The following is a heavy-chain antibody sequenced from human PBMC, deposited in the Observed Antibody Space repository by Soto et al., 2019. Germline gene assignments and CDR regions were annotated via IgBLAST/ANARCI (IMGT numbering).Heavy chain of an antibody. CDR2: IYPGDSDT. V-gene: IGHV5-51*01. CDR3: ARRSPAAAAGHADYYYGMDV. J-gene: IGHJ6*02. CDR1: GYSFTSYW. Sequence: ESLKISCKGSGYSFTSYWIGWVREMPGKGLEWMGIIYPGDSDTRYSPSFQGQVTISADKSISTAYLQWSSVKASDTAMYYCARRSPAAAAGHADYYYGMDVWGQGTTVTVSS. D-gene: IGHD6-13*01.